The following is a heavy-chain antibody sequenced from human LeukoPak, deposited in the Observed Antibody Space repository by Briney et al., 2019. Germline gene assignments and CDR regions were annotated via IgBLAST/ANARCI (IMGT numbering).Heavy chain of an antibody. CDR3: ASRNYYGSGPDY. CDR1: GFTFSTYS. D-gene: IGHD3-10*01. CDR2: ISSGSGTI. Sequence: PGGPLRLSCAASGFTFSTYSMNWVRQAPGKGLEWVSYISSGSGTIYYADSVKGRFTISRDNAKNSLYLHMNSLRDEDTAVYYCASRNYYGSGPDYWGQGTLVTVSS. V-gene: IGHV3-48*02. J-gene: IGHJ4*02.